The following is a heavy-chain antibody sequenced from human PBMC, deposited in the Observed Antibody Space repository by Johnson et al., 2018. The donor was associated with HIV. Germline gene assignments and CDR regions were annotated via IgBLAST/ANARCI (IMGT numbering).Heavy chain of an antibody. CDR1: GFTFSSYD. J-gene: IGHJ3*02. CDR3: ARGISQPYYNFWSGYHYPDAFDI. CDR2: IGTAGDT. D-gene: IGHD3-3*01. V-gene: IGHV3-13*01. Sequence: VQLVESGGALVQPGGSLRLSCAASGFTFSSYDMHWVRQATGKGLEWVSAIGTAGDTYYPGSVKGRFTISRENAKNSLYLQMNSLRAGDTAVYYCARGISQPYYNFWSGYHYPDAFDIWGQGTMVTVSS.